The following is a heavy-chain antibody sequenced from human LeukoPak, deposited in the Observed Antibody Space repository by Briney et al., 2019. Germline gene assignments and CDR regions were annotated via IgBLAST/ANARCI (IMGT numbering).Heavy chain of an antibody. D-gene: IGHD1-26*01. CDR3: ARDEWETPNYFDY. V-gene: IGHV3-21*01. CDR1: GFTFSSYS. Sequence: PGGSLRLSCAASGFTFSSYSMNWVRQAPGKGLEWVSSISSSSSYIYYADSVKGRFTISRDNAKNSLYLQMNSLRAEDTAVYYCARDEWETPNYFDYWGQGTLVTVSS. CDR2: ISSSSSYI. J-gene: IGHJ4*02.